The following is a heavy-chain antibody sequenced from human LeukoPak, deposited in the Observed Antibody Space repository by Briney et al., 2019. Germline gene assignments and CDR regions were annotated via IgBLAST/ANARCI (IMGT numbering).Heavy chain of an antibody. D-gene: IGHD1-26*01. V-gene: IGHV4-38-2*02. CDR3: ARGSGSYGGYFDY. Sequence: PSETLSLTCTVSGGSISSGYYWGWIRQPPGKGLEWIGSIYHSGSTYYNPSLKSRVTISVDTSKNQFSLKLSSVTAADTAVYYCARGSGSYGGYFDYWGQGTLVTVSS. J-gene: IGHJ4*02. CDR1: GGSISSGYY. CDR2: IYHSGST.